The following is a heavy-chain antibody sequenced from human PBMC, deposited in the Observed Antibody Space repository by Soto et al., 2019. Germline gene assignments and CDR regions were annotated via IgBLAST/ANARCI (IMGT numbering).Heavy chain of an antibody. Sequence: GGSLRLSCAASGFTFSSYAMHWVRQAPGKGLEYVSAISSNGGSTYYANSVKGRFTISRDNSKNTLYLQMGSLRAEDMAVYYCARQSYSPYYFDYWGQGTLVTVSS. CDR1: GFTFSSYA. V-gene: IGHV3-64*01. CDR2: ISSNGGST. CDR3: ARQSYSPYYFDY. D-gene: IGHD6-13*01. J-gene: IGHJ4*02.